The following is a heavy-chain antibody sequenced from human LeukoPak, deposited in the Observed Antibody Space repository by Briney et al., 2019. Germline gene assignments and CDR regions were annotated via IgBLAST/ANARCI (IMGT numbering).Heavy chain of an antibody. V-gene: IGHV1-18*01. J-gene: IGHJ5*02. D-gene: IGHD2-2*01. CDR3: ARLKGTSCRRTCRNWFDP. Sequence: ASVKVSCKASGYTFTSYGISWVRQAPGQGLEWMGWISAYNGNTNYAQKFQGRVTMTRNTSISTAYMELSSLRSEDTAVYYCARLKGTSCRRTCRNWFDPWGQGTLVTVSS. CDR2: ISAYNGNT. CDR1: GYTFTSYG.